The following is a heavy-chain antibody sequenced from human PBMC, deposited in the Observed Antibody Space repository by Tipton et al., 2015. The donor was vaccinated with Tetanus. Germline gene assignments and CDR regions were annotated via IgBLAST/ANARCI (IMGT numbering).Heavy chain of an antibody. Sequence: TLSLTCTVSGGSISSYYWSWIRQPPGKGLEWIGYIYYSGSTNYNPSLKSRVTISVDTSKNQFSLKLSSVTAADTAVYYCARAAAEWFGESTFDYWGQGTLVTVSS. D-gene: IGHD3-10*01. CDR1: GGSISSYY. CDR2: IYYSGST. V-gene: IGHV4-59*01. J-gene: IGHJ4*02. CDR3: ARAAAEWFGESTFDY.